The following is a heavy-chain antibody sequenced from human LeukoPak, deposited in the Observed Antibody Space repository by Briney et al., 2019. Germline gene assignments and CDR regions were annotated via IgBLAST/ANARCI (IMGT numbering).Heavy chain of an antibody. CDR2: MNPNNNNV. CDR3: ARGAFLPQYRRDFDP. D-gene: IGHD6-6*01. V-gene: IGHV1-8*01. J-gene: IGHJ5*02. CDR1: GYTFTSYD. Sequence: ASVKVSCKASGYTFTSYDINWVRQATGQGLEWMGWMNPNNNNVGYAQKFQGIVTMTRDTSISTAYMELGSLTSEDTAVYYCARGAFLPQYRRDFDPWGQGTLVTVSS.